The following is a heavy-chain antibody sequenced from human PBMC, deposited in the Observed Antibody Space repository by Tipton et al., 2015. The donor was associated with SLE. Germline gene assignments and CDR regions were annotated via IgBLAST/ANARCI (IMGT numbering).Heavy chain of an antibody. J-gene: IGHJ4*02. CDR2: IYTTGSF. CDR1: GGSISSGSYY. Sequence: TLSLTCTVSGGSISSGSYYWSWIRQPAGKGLEWIGHIYTTGSFNYNPSLKSRVTISVDTSKNQFSLKLSSVTAADTAVYYCARVRYDFWSGYYDYWGQGTLVTVSS. V-gene: IGHV4-61*09. CDR3: ARVRYDFWSGYYDY. D-gene: IGHD3-3*01.